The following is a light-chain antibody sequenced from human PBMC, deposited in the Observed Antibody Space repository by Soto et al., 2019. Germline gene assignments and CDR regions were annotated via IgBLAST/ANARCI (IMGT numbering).Light chain of an antibody. CDR2: VNSDGSH. Sequence: QSVLTQSPSASASLGASVKLTCTLDSGHNTYAIAWHQLQPGKGPRYLMKVNSDGSHIKGDGIPDRFSGSSSGAERYLTISSLQSEDEADYYCQTWGTGIQVFGGGTKLTVL. V-gene: IGLV4-69*01. J-gene: IGLJ2*01. CDR3: QTWGTGIQV. CDR1: SGHNTYA.